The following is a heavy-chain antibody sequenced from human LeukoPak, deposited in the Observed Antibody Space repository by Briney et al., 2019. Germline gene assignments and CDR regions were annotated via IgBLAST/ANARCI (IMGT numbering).Heavy chain of an antibody. CDR3: ARSSSTWCDY. CDR1: GYTFTGYY. CDR2: INPNSGGT. J-gene: IGHJ4*02. V-gene: IGHV1-2*07. D-gene: IGHD6-13*01. Sequence: GASVKVSCKASGYTFTGYYIHWVRQAPGQGLEWMGWINPNSGGTNYVHKFQDRVTMTRDTSISTAYMELSRLRSDDTAVYYCARSSSTWCDYWGQGTLVTVSS.